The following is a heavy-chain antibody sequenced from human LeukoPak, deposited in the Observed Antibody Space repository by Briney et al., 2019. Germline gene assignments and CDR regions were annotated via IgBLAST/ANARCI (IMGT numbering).Heavy chain of an antibody. CDR1: GFTFSSYA. J-gene: IGHJ4*02. Sequence: TGGSLGLSCAASGFTFSSYAMSWVRQAPGKGLEWVSAISSSSGYIYYADSVKGRFTISRDNAKNSLYLQMNSLRAEDTAVYYCARGPSPTLGTCDYWGQGTLVTVSS. CDR3: ARGPSPTLGTCDY. V-gene: IGHV3-21*01. CDR2: ISSSSGYI.